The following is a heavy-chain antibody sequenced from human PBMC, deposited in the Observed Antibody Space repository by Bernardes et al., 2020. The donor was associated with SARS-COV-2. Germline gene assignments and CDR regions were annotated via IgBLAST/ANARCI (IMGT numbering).Heavy chain of an antibody. Sequence: GGSLRLSCAAPGFSFCGYKMNWVRLAPGKGLEGGSFISGGGTYLDYADSVKGRFPISRDNAKNSLYLQMDSLRGDDTAVYYCAKDRYAGVAASGTDYWGQGTVVTVSP. CDR2: ISGGGTYL. J-gene: IGHJ4*02. CDR3: AKDRYAGVAASGTDY. V-gene: IGHV3-21*01. D-gene: IGHD6-13*01. CDR1: GFSFCGYK.